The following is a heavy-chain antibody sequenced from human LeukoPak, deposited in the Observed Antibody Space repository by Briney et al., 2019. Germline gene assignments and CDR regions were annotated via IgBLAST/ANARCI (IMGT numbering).Heavy chain of an antibody. Sequence: ASVNVSCKASVYTFTSYGITWVRQAPGRGLEWMGWISAYNGNTIYAQKVKGRVTMTTDTSTSTAYMELRSLKSDDTAVYYCARASYCSDGSCYSDYWGQGTLVTVSS. CDR2: ISAYNGNT. CDR3: ARASYCSDGSCYSDY. D-gene: IGHD2-15*01. CDR1: VYTFTSYG. J-gene: IGHJ4*02. V-gene: IGHV1-18*01.